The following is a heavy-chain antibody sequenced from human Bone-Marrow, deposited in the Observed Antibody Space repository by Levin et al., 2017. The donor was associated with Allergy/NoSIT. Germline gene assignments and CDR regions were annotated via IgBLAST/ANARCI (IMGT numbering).Heavy chain of an antibody. Sequence: GASVKVSCAASGFTFSDYYMGWIRQAPGKGLEWISYISNTGSATYYADSVRGRFTISRDNAKNSLYLQMKSLRVEDTAVDYCARVRLWGIHYWGQGTPVTVSS. CDR1: GFTFSDYY. CDR2: ISNTGSAT. CDR3: ARVRLWGIHY. D-gene: IGHD3-16*01. J-gene: IGHJ4*02. V-gene: IGHV3-11*01.